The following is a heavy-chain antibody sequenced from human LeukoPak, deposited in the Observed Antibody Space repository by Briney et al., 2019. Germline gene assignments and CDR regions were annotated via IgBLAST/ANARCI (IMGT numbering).Heavy chain of an antibody. Sequence: SVKVSCKASGGTFSSYAISWARQAPGQGLEWMGGIIPIFGTANYAQKFQGRVTITADESTSTAYMELSSLRSEDTAVYYCARSPAMVRGVIHFDYWGQGTLVTVSS. D-gene: IGHD3-10*01. CDR2: IIPIFGTA. J-gene: IGHJ4*02. CDR1: GGTFSSYA. CDR3: ARSPAMVRGVIHFDY. V-gene: IGHV1-69*01.